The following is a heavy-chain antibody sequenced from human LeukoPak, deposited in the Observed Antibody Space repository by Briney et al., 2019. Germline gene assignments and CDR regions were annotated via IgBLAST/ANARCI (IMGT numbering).Heavy chain of an antibody. CDR2: INHNGDT. Sequence: SETLSLTCAVYGGPFSGYYWSWIRQPPGKGLEWIGEINHNGDTNYNPSLKSRVTISVDTSKNQFSLKLNSVTAADTAVYYCARGTNLDYWGQGTLVTVSS. D-gene: IGHD1-14*01. J-gene: IGHJ4*02. V-gene: IGHV4-34*01. CDR3: ARGTNLDY. CDR1: GGPFSGYY.